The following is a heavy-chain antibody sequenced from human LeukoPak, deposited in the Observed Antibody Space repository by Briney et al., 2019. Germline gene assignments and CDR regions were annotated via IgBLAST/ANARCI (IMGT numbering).Heavy chain of an antibody. CDR2: IFGSGGST. CDR1: GFTFSSYA. V-gene: IGHV3-23*01. J-gene: IGHJ4*02. CDR3: AKTTTGYSSGRFPGWPVDY. D-gene: IGHD6-19*01. Sequence: GGSLRLSCAASGFTFSSYAMYWVRHAPGKGLEWVSGIFGSGGSTHCADSVKGRFTISRDNSKNTVYLQMNSLRAEDTAVYYCAKTTTGYSSGRFPGWPVDYWGQGTLVTASS.